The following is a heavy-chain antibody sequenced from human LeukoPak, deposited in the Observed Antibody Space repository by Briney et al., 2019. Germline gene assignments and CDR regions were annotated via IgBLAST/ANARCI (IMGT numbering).Heavy chain of an antibody. V-gene: IGHV3-23*01. CDR3: ARALHYSVAMDV. J-gene: IGHJ6*02. Sequence: RGSLRLSCEASGFTFSAYAMTWVRQAPGKGLEWVSSIGSAHKPTYSESVRGRFAISRENSKSMLFLQLTSLRAEDTALYYCARALHYSVAMDVWGQGTTVTVSS. CDR2: IGSAHKP. D-gene: IGHD2-15*01. CDR1: GFTFSAYA.